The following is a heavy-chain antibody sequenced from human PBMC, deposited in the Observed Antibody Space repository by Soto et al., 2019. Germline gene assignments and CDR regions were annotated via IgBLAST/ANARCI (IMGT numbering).Heavy chain of an antibody. CDR3: LLRPLGMDV. CDR1: GFTFSDYW. V-gene: IGHV3-7*01. CDR2: IKQDGSEK. Sequence: QPGGSLRLSCAASGFTFSDYWMSWVRHAPGKGLEWVANIKQDGSEKYYVDSVKGRFTISRDNAKNSLYLQMNSLRDEDTAVYYCLLRPLGMDVWGKALTITAPQ. J-gene: IGHJ6*04. D-gene: IGHD1-26*01.